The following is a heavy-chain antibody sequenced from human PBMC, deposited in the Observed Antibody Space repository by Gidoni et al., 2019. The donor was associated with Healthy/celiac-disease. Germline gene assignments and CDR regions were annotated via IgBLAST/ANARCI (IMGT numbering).Heavy chain of an antibody. D-gene: IGHD6-13*01. CDR3: ARAGGSSWYLDNWFDP. CDR2: ISSSSSYI. V-gene: IGHV3-21*01. CDR1: GFTFSSYS. Sequence: EVQLVESGGGLVKPGGSLRLSRAASGFTFSSYSMNWVRQAPGKGLEWVSSISSSSSYIYYADSVKGRFTISRDNAKNSLYLQMNSLRAEDTAVYYCARAGGSSWYLDNWFDPWGQGTLVTVSS. J-gene: IGHJ5*02.